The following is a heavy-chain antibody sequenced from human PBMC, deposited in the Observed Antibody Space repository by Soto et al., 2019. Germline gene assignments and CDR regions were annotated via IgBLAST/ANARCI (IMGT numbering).Heavy chain of an antibody. CDR3: ARLVACSGGSCRFDP. CDR1: GGSISSSSYY. Sequence: QLQLQESGPGLVTPSETLSLTCTVSGGSISSSSYYWAWIRQPPGKGLEWIGSINYSGTTYYIASLKSRVTIPIDPSKNQFSLRLNSVTAADTAVYYCARLVACSGGSCRFDPWGQGTLVTVSS. J-gene: IGHJ5*02. CDR2: INYSGTT. D-gene: IGHD2-15*01. V-gene: IGHV4-39*01.